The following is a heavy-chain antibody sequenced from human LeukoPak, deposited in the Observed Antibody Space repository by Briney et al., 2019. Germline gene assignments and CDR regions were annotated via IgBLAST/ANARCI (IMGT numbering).Heavy chain of an antibody. J-gene: IGHJ4*02. D-gene: IGHD6-19*01. V-gene: IGHV3-48*04. CDR2: ISSSSSTI. CDR3: ARSSGWFDY. CDR1: GFTFTRYW. Sequence: TGGSLRLSCAASGFTFTRYWMTWVRQAPGKGLEWVSYISSSSSTIYYADSVKGRFTISRDNAKNSLYLQMNSLRAEDTAVYYCARSSGWFDYWGQGTLVTVSS.